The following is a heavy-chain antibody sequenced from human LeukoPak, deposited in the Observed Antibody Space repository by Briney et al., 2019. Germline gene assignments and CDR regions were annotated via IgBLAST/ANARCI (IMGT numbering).Heavy chain of an antibody. J-gene: IGHJ4*02. CDR3: ARGETSSYDY. D-gene: IGHD2-2*01. CDR2: IYSGGNT. CDR1: GFTVSSNY. Sequence: GGSLRLSCAASGFTVSSNYMSWVRQAPGKGLEWVSVIYSGGNTYYADSVKGRFTISRDNSKNTVYLQMNSLRAEDTAVYYCARGETSSYDYWGQGTLVTVSS. V-gene: IGHV3-53*01.